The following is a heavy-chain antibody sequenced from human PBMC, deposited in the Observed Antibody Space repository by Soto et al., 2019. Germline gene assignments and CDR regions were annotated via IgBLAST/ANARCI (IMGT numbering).Heavy chain of an antibody. CDR1: GFTFTNAW. CDR3: STSPGSYYSQFYC. V-gene: IGHV3-15*07. J-gene: IGHJ4*01. CDR2: IKIKTDGGTA. Sequence: EVQLVESGGDLVKPGGSLRLSCAASGFTFTNAWMNWVRQAPGKGLEWVGRIKIKTDGGTADYAAPVKGRFTISRDDSKNTLYLQMNSLKIEAAAVYYCSTSPGSYYSQFYCWGHGTLVTVSS. D-gene: IGHD1-26*01.